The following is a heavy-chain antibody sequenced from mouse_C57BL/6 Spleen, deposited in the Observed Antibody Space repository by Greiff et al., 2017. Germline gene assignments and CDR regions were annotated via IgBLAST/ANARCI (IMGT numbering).Heavy chain of an antibody. D-gene: IGHD2-2*01. CDR2: INPSSGYT. CDR1: GYTFTSYT. Sequence: VQLQQSGAELARPGASVKMSCKASGYTFTSYTMPWVKQRPGQGLEWIGYINPSSGYTKYNQKFKDKATLTADKSSSTAYMQLSSLTSEDSAVYYWARSIGYDKDYYAMDYWGQGTSVTVSS. CDR3: ARSIGYDKDYYAMDY. J-gene: IGHJ4*01. V-gene: IGHV1-4*01.